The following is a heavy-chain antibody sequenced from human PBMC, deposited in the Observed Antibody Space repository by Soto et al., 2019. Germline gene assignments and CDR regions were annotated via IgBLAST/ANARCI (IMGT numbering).Heavy chain of an antibody. CDR1: GFTFSTYT. V-gene: IGHV3-48*02. Sequence: GGSLRLSCEASGFTFSTYTMHWVRQAPGKGLEWVSYISGGSKSIYYAASVKGRFTISRDNAKNSLYLEMNSLRDEDTAVYSCVRDSRRGYGMDVWGPGTTVTVSS. D-gene: IGHD3-10*01. J-gene: IGHJ6*02. CDR3: VRDSRRGYGMDV. CDR2: ISGGSKSI.